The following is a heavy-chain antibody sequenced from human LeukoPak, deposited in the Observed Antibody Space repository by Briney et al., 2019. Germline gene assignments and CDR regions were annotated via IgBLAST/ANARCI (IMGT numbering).Heavy chain of an antibody. D-gene: IGHD5-24*01. CDR3: ARHISTNTGYFDY. V-gene: IGHV4-39*01. CDR1: GGSISSDAHY. CDR2: AYYSGST. J-gene: IGHJ4*02. Sequence: PSETLSLTCTVSGGSISSDAHYWGWVRQPPGKGLEWIGSAYYSGSTYYNPSLKSRVTISIDTSRDQFSLDLRSVTAADTVLYYCARHISTNTGYFDYCGQGTLVTVSS.